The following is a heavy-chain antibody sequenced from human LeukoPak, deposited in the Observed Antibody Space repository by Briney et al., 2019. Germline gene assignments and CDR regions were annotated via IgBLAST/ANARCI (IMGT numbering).Heavy chain of an antibody. CDR1: GFTFSSYS. Sequence: GGSLRLSCAASGFTFSSYSMNWVRQAPGKGLEWVSYISSSSTIYYADSVKGRFTISRDNSKNTLYLQMNSLRAEDTAVYYCAKVGIDDYGDYFDWFDPWGQGTLVTVSS. V-gene: IGHV3-48*01. D-gene: IGHD4-17*01. CDR2: ISSSSTI. J-gene: IGHJ5*02. CDR3: AKVGIDDYGDYFDWFDP.